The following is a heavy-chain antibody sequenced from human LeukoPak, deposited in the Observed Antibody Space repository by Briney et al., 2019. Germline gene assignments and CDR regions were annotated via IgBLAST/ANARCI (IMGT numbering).Heavy chain of an antibody. CDR3: ARDRATVNFGYHYMDV. Sequence: SETLSLTCTVSGGSISSYYWSWIRQPAGKGLEWIGRMYTSGSTNYNPSLKSRVTMSVDTSKNQLSLRLSSVTAADTAVYYCARDRATVNFGYHYMDVWGKGTTVTVSS. CDR1: GGSISSYY. V-gene: IGHV4-4*07. J-gene: IGHJ6*03. D-gene: IGHD4-17*01. CDR2: MYTSGST.